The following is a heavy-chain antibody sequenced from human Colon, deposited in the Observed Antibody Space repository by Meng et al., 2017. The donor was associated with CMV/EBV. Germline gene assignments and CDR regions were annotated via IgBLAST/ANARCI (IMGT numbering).Heavy chain of an antibody. D-gene: IGHD2-15*01. V-gene: IGHV4-59*01. Sequence: GSLRLSCNVSGDSISNYYWSWIRQPPGKGLEWIGNIYYSGTTNYNPSLESRVIISADTSKQHFSLRLSSVTAADTAVYYCARAPYCSGGSCYYYYYYGLDVWGQGTTVTVSS. CDR3: ARAPYCSGGSCYYYYYYGLDV. CDR1: GDSISNYY. J-gene: IGHJ6*02. CDR2: IYYSGTT.